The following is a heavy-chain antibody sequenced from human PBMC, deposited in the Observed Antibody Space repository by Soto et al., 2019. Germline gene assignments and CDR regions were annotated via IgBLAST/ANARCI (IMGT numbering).Heavy chain of an antibody. Sequence: QVQLVESGGGVVQPGRSLRLSCAASGFTFSSYGMHWVRQAPGKGLEWVAVISYDGSNKYYADSVKGRFTISRDNSKNTLYLQMNSLRAEDTAVYYCAKDYGGGYAFDYFDYWGQGTLVTVSS. CDR2: ISYDGSNK. D-gene: IGHD6-25*01. J-gene: IGHJ4*02. CDR1: GFTFSSYG. CDR3: AKDYGGGYAFDYFDY. V-gene: IGHV3-30*18.